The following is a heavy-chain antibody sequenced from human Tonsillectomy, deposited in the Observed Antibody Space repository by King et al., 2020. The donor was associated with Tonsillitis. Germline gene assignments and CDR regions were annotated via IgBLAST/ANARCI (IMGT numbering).Heavy chain of an antibody. CDR3: ARSCRGQWLVGLVAFDI. Sequence: QLVQSGAEVKKPGASVKVSCKASGYTFTGYYMHWVRQAPGQGLEWMGWINPNSGGTNYAQKFQGRVTMTRDTSISTAYMELSRLRSDDTAVYYCARSCRGQWLVGLVAFDIWGQGTMVTVSS. J-gene: IGHJ3*02. D-gene: IGHD6-19*01. V-gene: IGHV1-2*02. CDR2: INPNSGGT. CDR1: GYTFTGYY.